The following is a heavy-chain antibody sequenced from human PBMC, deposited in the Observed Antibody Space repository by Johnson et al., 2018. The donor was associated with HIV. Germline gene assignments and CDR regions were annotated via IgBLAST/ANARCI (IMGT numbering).Heavy chain of an antibody. J-gene: IGHJ3*02. CDR3: AREDDYSNYGSAFDI. D-gene: IGHD4-11*01. CDR1: GFTFSSYA. CDR2: ISYDGSNK. Sequence: VHLVESGGGVVQPGRSLSLSCVASGFTFSSYAMHWVRQAPGKGLEWVAVISYDGSNKYYADSVKGRFTIFRDNSKNTLYLQMNSLRAEETAVYYCAREDDYSNYGSAFDIWGQGTMVTVSS. V-gene: IGHV3-30-3*01.